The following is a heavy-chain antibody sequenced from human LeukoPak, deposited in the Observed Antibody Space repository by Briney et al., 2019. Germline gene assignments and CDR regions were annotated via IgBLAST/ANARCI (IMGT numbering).Heavy chain of an antibody. V-gene: IGHV4-39*07. J-gene: IGHJ4*02. D-gene: IGHD3-10*01. Sequence: KPSETLSLTCTVSGGSISSRTYYWAWIRQPPGKGLEWIGFIYYSGSTYYNPSLKSRVTISGDTSKNQFSLKLSSVTAADTAVYYCARMRLDMVRGVIRPFDYWGQGTLVTISS. CDR3: ARMRLDMVRGVIRPFDY. CDR1: GGSISSRTYY. CDR2: IYYSGST.